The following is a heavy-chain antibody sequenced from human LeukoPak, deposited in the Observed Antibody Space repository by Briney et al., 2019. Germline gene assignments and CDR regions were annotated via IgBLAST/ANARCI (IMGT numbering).Heavy chain of an antibody. Sequence: PSETLSLTCAVSSGSISSSYWWSWVRQPPGQGLEWIGEIFHSGSTNYNPSLKSRVTISVDTSKNQFSLKLSSVTAADTAVYYCARFNSGSYQHYFDYWGQGTLVTVSS. V-gene: IGHV4-4*02. D-gene: IGHD1-26*01. CDR1: SGSISSSYW. CDR2: IFHSGST. J-gene: IGHJ4*02. CDR3: ARFNSGSYQHYFDY.